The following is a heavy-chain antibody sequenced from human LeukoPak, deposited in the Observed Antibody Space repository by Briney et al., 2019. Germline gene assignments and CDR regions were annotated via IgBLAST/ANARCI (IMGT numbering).Heavy chain of an antibody. CDR3: TRAPYDILTGYNSFDY. V-gene: IGHV3-49*04. Sequence: GGSLRLSRTTSGFTFGDYAMSWVRQAPGMGLEWVGFIRSKTYGGTTEYAASVKGRFTISRDDSKSIAYLQMNSLKTEDTAVYYCTRAPYDILTGYNSFDYWGQGTLVTVSS. D-gene: IGHD3-9*01. CDR1: GFTFGDYA. CDR2: IRSKTYGGTT. J-gene: IGHJ4*02.